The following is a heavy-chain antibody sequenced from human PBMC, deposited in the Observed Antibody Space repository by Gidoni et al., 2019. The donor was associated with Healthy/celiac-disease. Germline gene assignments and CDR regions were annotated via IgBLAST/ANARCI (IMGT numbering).Heavy chain of an antibody. V-gene: IGHV3-20*04. CDR2: INWNGGRT. D-gene: IGHD2-15*01. CDR1: GFPFDDCG. J-gene: IGHJ4*02. Sequence: EVQLVESGGGVVRPGGSLRLSCAASGFPFDDCGMSWVRQAQGKGLEWVSGINWNGGRTGYADSVKGRFTISRDNAKNSLYLQMNSLRAEDTALYYCARSYCSGGSCYSGYFDYWGQGTLVTVSS. CDR3: ARSYCSGGSCYSGYFDY.